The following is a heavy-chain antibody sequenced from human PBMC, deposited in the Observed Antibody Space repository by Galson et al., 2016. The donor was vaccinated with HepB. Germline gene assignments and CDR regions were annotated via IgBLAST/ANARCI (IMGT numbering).Heavy chain of an antibody. CDR2: IYQSGST. D-gene: IGHD3-22*01. J-gene: IGHJ6*02. Sequence: SETLSLTCAVTGGSTSSSNWWSWVRQPPGKGLEWIGEIYQSGSTNYNPSLESRVTISVDKSKNQFSLKLSSVTAADTALYYCARDDYFDSSGSPLYGMDVWGQGTTVTVSS. V-gene: IGHV4-4*02. CDR1: GGSTSSSNW. CDR3: ARDDYFDSSGSPLYGMDV.